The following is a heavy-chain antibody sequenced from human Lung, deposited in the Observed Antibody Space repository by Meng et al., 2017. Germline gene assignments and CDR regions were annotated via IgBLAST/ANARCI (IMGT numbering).Heavy chain of an antibody. D-gene: IGHD3-22*01. CDR2: ISGSGGST. CDR1: GFTFSSYA. CDR3: AKVFEYYYDTSGPNWFDP. V-gene: IGHV3-23*01. J-gene: IGHJ5*02. Sequence: ESLKISCATSGFTFSSYAMSWVRQAPGKGLEWVSTISGSGGSTYYADSVKGRFTISRDNSKNTLYLQMHSLRAEDAAVYYCAKVFEYYYDTSGPNWFDPWGQGTLVTVSS.